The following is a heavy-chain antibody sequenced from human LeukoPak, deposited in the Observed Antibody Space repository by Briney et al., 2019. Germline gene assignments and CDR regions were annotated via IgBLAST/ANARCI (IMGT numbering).Heavy chain of an antibody. J-gene: IGHJ4*02. CDR1: GGTFSSYA. V-gene: IGHV1-69*04. D-gene: IGHD3-16*02. CDR3: ARDKRGFGGVIVGDY. Sequence: ASVKVSCKASGGTFSSYAISWVRQAPGQGLEWMGRIIPILGIANYAQKFQGRVTITADKSTSTAYMELSSLRSEDTAVYYCARDKRGFGGVIVGDYWGQGTLVTVSS. CDR2: IIPILGIA.